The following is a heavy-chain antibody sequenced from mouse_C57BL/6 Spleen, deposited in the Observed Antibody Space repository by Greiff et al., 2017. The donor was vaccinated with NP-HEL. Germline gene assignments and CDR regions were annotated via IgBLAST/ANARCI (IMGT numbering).Heavy chain of an antibody. J-gene: IGHJ4*01. CDR3: ARNVITTRYYAMDY. Sequence: VKLMESGPGLVQPSQSLSITCTVSGFSLTSYGVHWVRQSPGKGLEWLGVIWSGGSTDYNAAFISRLSISKDNSKSQVFFKMNSLQADDTAIYYCARNVITTRYYAMDYWGQGTSVTVSS. CDR2: IWSGGST. CDR1: GFSLTSYG. V-gene: IGHV2-2*01. D-gene: IGHD2-4*01.